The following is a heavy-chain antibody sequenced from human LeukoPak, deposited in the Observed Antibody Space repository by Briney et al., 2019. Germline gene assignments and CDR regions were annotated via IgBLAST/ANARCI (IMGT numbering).Heavy chain of an antibody. CDR2: ISPSGGTI. CDR3: VRVRYCSSTNCHGGWFDP. D-gene: IGHD2-2*01. CDR1: GFAFSNYE. V-gene: IGHV3-48*03. J-gene: IGHJ5*02. Sequence: GGSLRLSCAASGFAFSNYEMNWVRQAPGKGLGWVSYISPSGGTITYADSVKGRFTISRDNAKNSLYLQMNSLGAEDTAVYYCVRVRYCSSTNCHGGWFDPWGQGTLVTVSS.